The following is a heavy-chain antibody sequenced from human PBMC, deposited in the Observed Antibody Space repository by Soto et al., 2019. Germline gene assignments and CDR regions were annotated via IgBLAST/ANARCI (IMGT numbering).Heavy chain of an antibody. CDR1: GYTFSRSW. Sequence: TGGSLRLSCAAYGYTFSRSWIHWVRQAPGKGLVWVSRVNTDGSGTAYADSVEGRFTISRDNAKNTVYLQLNSLRAEDTAVYYWGRGGSEHAMYVWGQGTTVTVSS. J-gene: IGHJ6*02. V-gene: IGHV3-74*01. CDR3: GRGGSEHAMYV. CDR2: VNTDGSGT.